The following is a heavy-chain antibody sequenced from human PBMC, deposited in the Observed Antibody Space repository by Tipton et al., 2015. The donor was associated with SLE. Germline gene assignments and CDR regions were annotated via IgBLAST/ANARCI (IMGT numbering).Heavy chain of an antibody. Sequence: TLSLTCAVSGGSIRSADYSWSWVRQPPGKGLEWIGYVYYTGITNYKSSLKSRVTISIDTSKNQFSLKLSSVTAADTAVYYCARVYSSSHPDVWGKGTTVTVSS. CDR3: ARVYSSSHPDV. CDR1: GGSIRSADYS. V-gene: IGHV4-61*08. J-gene: IGHJ6*04. D-gene: IGHD6-13*01. CDR2: VYYTGIT.